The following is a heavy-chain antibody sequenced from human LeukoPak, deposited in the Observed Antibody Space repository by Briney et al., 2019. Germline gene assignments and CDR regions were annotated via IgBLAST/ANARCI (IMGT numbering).Heavy chain of an antibody. V-gene: IGHV3-21*01. J-gene: IGHJ4*02. CDR1: GFTVSSNY. D-gene: IGHD1-1*01. CDR2: ISSSSSNI. CDR3: ARCTTGRTFGSLREIKRSREIDY. Sequence: GALRLSCAASGFTVSSNYMNWVRQAPRKGLEWVSSISSSSSNINYADSVKGRFTISRDNAKNALYLQMNSLRVEDTAVYYCARCTTGRTFGSLREIKRSREIDYWGQGTPVTVSS.